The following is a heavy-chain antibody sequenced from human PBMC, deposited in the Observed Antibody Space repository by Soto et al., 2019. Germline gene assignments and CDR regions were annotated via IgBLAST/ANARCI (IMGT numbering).Heavy chain of an antibody. Sequence: GSLRLACTASGFTFSSYGMHWVRQAAGKGLEWVAVISYDGSNKYYADSVKGRFTISRDNSKNTLYLQMSSLRAEDTAVYYCVKDGSSGWPYFYDMDVWGQGTTVTVYS. J-gene: IGHJ6*02. CDR1: GFTFSSYG. CDR3: VKDGSSGWPYFYDMDV. V-gene: IGHV3-30*18. D-gene: IGHD6-19*01. CDR2: ISYDGSNK.